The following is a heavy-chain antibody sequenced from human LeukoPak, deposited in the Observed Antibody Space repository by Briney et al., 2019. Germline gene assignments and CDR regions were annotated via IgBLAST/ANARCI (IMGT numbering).Heavy chain of an antibody. V-gene: IGHV4-38-2*02. J-gene: IGHJ4*02. CDR3: ARDTYYDFWSGYSALRYFDY. Sequence: SETLSLTCTVSGYSISSGYYWGWIRPPPGKGLEWIGSIYHSGSTYYNPSLKSRVTISVDTSKNQFSLKLSSVTAADTAVYYCARDTYYDFWSGYSALRYFDYWGQGTLVSVSS. D-gene: IGHD3-3*01. CDR1: GYSISSGYY. CDR2: IYHSGST.